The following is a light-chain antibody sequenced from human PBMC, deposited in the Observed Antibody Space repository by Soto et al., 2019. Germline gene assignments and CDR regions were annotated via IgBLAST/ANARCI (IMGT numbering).Light chain of an antibody. V-gene: IGKV1-8*01. J-gene: IGKJ1*01. CDR1: QGISSY. CDR3: QQYYSHPPT. Sequence: IRVSQSPSSLSASTGDRVSITCRASQGISSYLVLYQQKPGKAPKLLIYAAPTVQSGVPSRFSGSGSGTDFTLTISCLQSEDFATYYCQQYYSHPPTFGQGTKVDIK. CDR2: AAP.